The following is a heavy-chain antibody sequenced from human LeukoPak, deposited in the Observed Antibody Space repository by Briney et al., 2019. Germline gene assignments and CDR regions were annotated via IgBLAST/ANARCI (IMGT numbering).Heavy chain of an antibody. CDR1: GFTFDDYA. CDR2: ISWNSGSI. Sequence: GGSLRLSCAASGFTFDDYAMHWVRQAPGKGLEWVSGISWNSGSIGYADPVKGRFTISRDNAKNSLYLQMNSLRAEDTALYYCAKVRRGSYWDPSFDYWGQGTLVTVSS. J-gene: IGHJ4*02. CDR3: AKVRRGSYWDPSFDY. V-gene: IGHV3-9*01. D-gene: IGHD1-26*01.